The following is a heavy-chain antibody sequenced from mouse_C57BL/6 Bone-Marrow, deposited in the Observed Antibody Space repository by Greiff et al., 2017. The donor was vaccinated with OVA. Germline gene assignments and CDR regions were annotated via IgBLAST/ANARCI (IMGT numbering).Heavy chain of an antibody. CDR1: GYTLTSYW. Sequence: VQLQKPGAELVKPGASVKMSCKASGYTLTSYWINWVKQRPGQGLEWIGDIYPGSGSTNYNEKFKSKATLTVDTSSSTAYMQLSSLTSEDSAVYYCARMVWALYYFDYWGQGTTLTVSS. V-gene: IGHV1-55*01. D-gene: IGHD1-1*02. CDR3: ARMVWALYYFDY. J-gene: IGHJ2*01. CDR2: IYPGSGST.